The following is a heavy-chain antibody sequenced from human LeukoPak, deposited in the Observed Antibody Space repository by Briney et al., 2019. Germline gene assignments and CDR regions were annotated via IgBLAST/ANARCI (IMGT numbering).Heavy chain of an antibody. CDR1: GGTFSSYA. J-gene: IGHJ4*02. CDR3: ASGEYGSGSYLHY. Sequence: SVKVSCKASGGTFSSYAISWVRQAPGQGLEWMGGIIPIFGTATYAQKFQGRVTITTDESTSTAYMELSSLKSEDTAVYYCASGEYGSGSYLHYWGQGTLVTVSS. V-gene: IGHV1-69*05. CDR2: IIPIFGTA. D-gene: IGHD3-10*01.